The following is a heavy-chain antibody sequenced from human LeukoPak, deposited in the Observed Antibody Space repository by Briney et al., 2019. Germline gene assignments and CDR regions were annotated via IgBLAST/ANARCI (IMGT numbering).Heavy chain of an antibody. Sequence: GASVKVSCKASGYTFTGYYMHWVRQAPGQGLEWMGWIDPNSGGTNYAQKFQGRVTMTRDTSISTAYMELSRLRSDDTAVYYCARSYYGSGSPSFWGQGTLVTVSS. CDR2: IDPNSGGT. CDR1: GYTFTGYY. J-gene: IGHJ4*02. V-gene: IGHV1-2*02. CDR3: ARSYYGSGSPSF. D-gene: IGHD3-10*01.